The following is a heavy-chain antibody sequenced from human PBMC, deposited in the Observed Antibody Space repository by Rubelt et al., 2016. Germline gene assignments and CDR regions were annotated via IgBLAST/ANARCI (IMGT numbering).Heavy chain of an antibody. CDR3: GSGWACADRFHIDD. J-gene: IGHJ4*02. CDR2: ISAYNGDT. V-gene: IGHV1-18*01. Sequence: QVQLVPSGAAMRKPRASVKVSGHNSRYSFIAYAVNRVRPAPGQELEWMGWISAYNGDTKSAHKVQGIRGFTTDTTTNTAYMEHTKLSSEDAAVYYCGSGWACADRFHIDDWGQGTLVTVSS. D-gene: IGHD1-26*01. CDR1: RYSFIAYA.